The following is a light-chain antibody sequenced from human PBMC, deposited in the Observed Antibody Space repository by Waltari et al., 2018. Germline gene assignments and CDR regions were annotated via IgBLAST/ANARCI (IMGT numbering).Light chain of an antibody. V-gene: IGLV3-21*02. CDR3: QVWDYNSNHVL. CDR2: DNT. J-gene: IGLJ2*01. Sequence: SYVLTQPPSFSVAPGGTATITCGGDNIGTERVHWYQQTPGQAPVLVVYDNTARPSGVPERFSGSKSGNTATLTISRVEAGDQADYYCQVWDYNSNHVLFGGGTKVTVL. CDR1: NIGTER.